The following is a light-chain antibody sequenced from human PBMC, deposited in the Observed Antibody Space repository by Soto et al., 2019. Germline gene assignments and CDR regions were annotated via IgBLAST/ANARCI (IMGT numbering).Light chain of an antibody. V-gene: IGKV3-11*01. CDR3: QHHSNWPLT. Sequence: EIVLTQSPATLSLSPGERVTLSCRASQSVGSYLAWYQQKPGQAPRLLIYDASNRATGIPARFSGSGSGTDFTLTISSLEPEDFAVYYCQHHSNWPLTFGGGTKVESK. CDR2: DAS. J-gene: IGKJ4*01. CDR1: QSVGSY.